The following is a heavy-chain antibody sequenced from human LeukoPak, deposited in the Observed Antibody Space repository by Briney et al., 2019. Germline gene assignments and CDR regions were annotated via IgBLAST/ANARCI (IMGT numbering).Heavy chain of an antibody. Sequence: ASVKVSCKASGYTFTGYYMHWVRQAPGQGLEWMGWINPNSGGTNYAQKFQGRVTMTRDTSISTAYMELRSLRSDDTAVYYCARVPSTGYYDSSGDDYWGQGTLVTVSS. CDR1: GYTFTGYY. D-gene: IGHD3-22*01. J-gene: IGHJ4*02. V-gene: IGHV1-2*02. CDR3: ARVPSTGYYDSSGDDY. CDR2: INPNSGGT.